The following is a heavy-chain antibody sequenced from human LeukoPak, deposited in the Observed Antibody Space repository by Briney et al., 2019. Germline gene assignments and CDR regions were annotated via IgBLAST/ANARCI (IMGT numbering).Heavy chain of an antibody. CDR1: GLTFSNYN. CDR3: AREDYGDYVGVDY. J-gene: IGHJ4*02. Sequence: GGSLRLSCVDSGLTFSNYNMHWVRQAPGKGLEWVAIISYDGSNEFYADSVKGRFTISRDNSKNTLYLQMNSLRAEDTAVYYCAREDYGDYVGVDYWGQGTLVTVSS. V-gene: IGHV3-30*04. D-gene: IGHD4-17*01. CDR2: ISYDGSNE.